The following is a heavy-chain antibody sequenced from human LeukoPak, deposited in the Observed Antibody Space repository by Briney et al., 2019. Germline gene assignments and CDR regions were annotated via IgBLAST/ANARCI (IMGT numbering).Heavy chain of an antibody. J-gene: IGHJ4*02. CDR2: ITSSGGTM. Sequence: GGSLRLSCAASGFTFSSYTLHWVRQAPGKGLEWVAYITSSGGTMYYADSVKGRFTISRDNAKNSLYLQMNSLRDEDTAVYYCARVYSSGWYSDYWGQGTLVTVSS. CDR1: GFTFSSYT. V-gene: IGHV3-48*02. D-gene: IGHD6-19*01. CDR3: ARVYSSGWYSDY.